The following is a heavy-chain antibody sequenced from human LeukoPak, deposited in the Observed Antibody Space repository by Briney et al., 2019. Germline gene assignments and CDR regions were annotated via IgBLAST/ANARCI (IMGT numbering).Heavy chain of an antibody. D-gene: IGHD2-8*01. CDR3: ATSRYCSNGVCPFDY. CDR1: GYTFTSYD. Sequence: GASVKVSCKTSGYTFTSYDMNWVGQAAGQGLEWMGWTSPNTGYIYYARKFQGRMTMATNTATRTVYMELSSLRSEDTAVYYCATSRYCSNGVCPFDYWGQGTLVTVSS. V-gene: IGHV1-8*01. CDR2: TSPNTGYI. J-gene: IGHJ4*02.